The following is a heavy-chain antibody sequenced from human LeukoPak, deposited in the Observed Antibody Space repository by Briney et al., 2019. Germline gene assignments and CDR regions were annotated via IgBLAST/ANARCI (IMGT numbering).Heavy chain of an antibody. CDR2: MNPNSGNT. D-gene: IGHD3-22*01. V-gene: IGHV1-8*03. J-gene: IGHJ4*02. Sequence: GASVKVSCKASGYTFTSYDINWVRQATGQGLEWMGWMNPNSGNTGYAQKFQGRVTITRNTSISTAYMELSSLRSEDTAVYYCAKGDYYYDSSGYYYFDYWGQGTLVTVSS. CDR1: GYTFTSYD. CDR3: AKGDYYYDSSGYYYFDY.